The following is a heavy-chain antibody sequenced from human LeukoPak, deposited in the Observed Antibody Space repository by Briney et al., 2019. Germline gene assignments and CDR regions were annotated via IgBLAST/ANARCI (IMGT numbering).Heavy chain of an antibody. Sequence: PGGSLRLSCAASGFTFSAYWMHWVRQAPGKGLVWVSRVKYDGSTTTYADPVKGRFTISRDNAKNILYLQMNSLRVEDTAVYYCARDSDWLLFDYWGQGTLVTVSS. J-gene: IGHJ4*02. CDR3: ARDSDWLLFDY. D-gene: IGHD3-9*01. V-gene: IGHV3-74*03. CDR2: VKYDGSTT. CDR1: GFTFSAYW.